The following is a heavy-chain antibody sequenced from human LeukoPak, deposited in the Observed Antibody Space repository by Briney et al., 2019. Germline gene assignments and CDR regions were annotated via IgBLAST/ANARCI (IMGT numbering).Heavy chain of an antibody. CDR2: ISGSGGST. CDR3: AKLSGSYFDY. J-gene: IGHJ4*02. Sequence: GGSLRLSCAASGFTFSSYGMSWVRQVPGKGLEWVSAISGSGGSTYYADSVKGRFTISRDNSKNTLYLQMNSLRAEDTAVYYCAKLSGSYFDYWGQGTLVTVSS. V-gene: IGHV3-23*01. CDR1: GFTFSSYG. D-gene: IGHD1-26*01.